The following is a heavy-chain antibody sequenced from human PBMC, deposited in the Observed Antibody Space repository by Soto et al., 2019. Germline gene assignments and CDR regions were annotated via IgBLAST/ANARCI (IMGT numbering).Heavy chain of an antibody. CDR2: IKHSGSS. J-gene: IGHJ3*02. Sequence: QLQQQPWGAGLLKPSETLSLTCAVYAGSFSHYYWNWIRQPPGKGLEWIGKIKHSGSSNYNPSLRSRVSISVDMSKNQFSLRLTSVTAADTAVYYCARGGSSDWQVALDIWGQGTMVTVSS. V-gene: IGHV4-34*01. CDR1: AGSFSHYY. CDR3: ARGGSSDWQVALDI. D-gene: IGHD6-19*01.